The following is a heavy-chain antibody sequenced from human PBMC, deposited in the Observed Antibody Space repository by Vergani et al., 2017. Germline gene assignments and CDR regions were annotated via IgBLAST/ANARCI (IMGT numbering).Heavy chain of an antibody. CDR1: GFTFDDYA. D-gene: IGHD6-19*01. CDR2: ISWNSGSI. CDR3: AKDLMAGTSDYYYGMDV. J-gene: IGHJ6*02. Sequence: EVQLVESGGGLVQPGGSLRLSCAASGFTFDDYAMHWVRQAPGKGLEWVSGISWNSGSIGYADSVKGRFTISRDNAKNSLYLQMNSLRAEDTALYYCAKDLMAGTSDYYYGMDVWGQGTTVTVSS. V-gene: IGHV3-9*01.